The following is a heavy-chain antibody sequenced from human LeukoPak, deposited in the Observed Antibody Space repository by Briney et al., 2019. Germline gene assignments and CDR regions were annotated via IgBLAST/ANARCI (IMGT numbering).Heavy chain of an antibody. V-gene: IGHV4-31*03. D-gene: IGHD1-1*01. J-gene: IGHJ4*02. CDR3: ASGDNDPLFDY. Sequence: SETLSLTCTVSGGSISSGGYYWSWIRQHPGKGLEWIGSIYYSGSTNYNPSLQGRVTISLDTSRNQFSLKLSSVTAADMAVYYCASGDNDPLFDYWGQGTLVTVSS. CDR2: IYYSGST. CDR1: GGSISSGGYY.